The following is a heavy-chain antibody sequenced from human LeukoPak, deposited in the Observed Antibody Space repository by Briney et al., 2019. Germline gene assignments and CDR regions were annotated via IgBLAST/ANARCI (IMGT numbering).Heavy chain of an antibody. J-gene: IGHJ6*03. CDR3: ARGGWDTPKYSYSSGWYYYYYYYMDV. CDR1: GGSISSYY. Sequence: PSETLSLTCTVSGGSISSYYWSWIRQPAGKGLEWIGRIYTSGSTNYNPSLKSRVTMSVDTSKNQFSLKLSSVTAADTAVYYCARGGWDTPKYSYSSGWYYYYYYYMDVWGKGTTVTISS. D-gene: IGHD6-19*01. CDR2: IYTSGST. V-gene: IGHV4-4*07.